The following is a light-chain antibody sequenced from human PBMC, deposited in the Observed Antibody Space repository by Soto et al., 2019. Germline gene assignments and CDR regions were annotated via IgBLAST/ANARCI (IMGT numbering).Light chain of an antibody. CDR2: DVN. Sequence: QSALTQPASVSGSPGQSITISCAGTSSDVGAYNYVSWYQHHPGKAPKLMIYDVNNRPSGDSNRFSGSKSGNTASLTISELQAEDEADYYCSSWTSGATYVFGSGTKLTVL. CDR3: SSWTSGATYV. CDR1: SSDVGAYNY. V-gene: IGLV2-14*03. J-gene: IGLJ1*01.